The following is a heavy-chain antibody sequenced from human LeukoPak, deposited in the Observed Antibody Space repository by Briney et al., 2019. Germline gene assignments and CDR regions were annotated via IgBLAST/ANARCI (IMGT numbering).Heavy chain of an antibody. CDR2: ISSSSSYI. D-gene: IGHD4-17*01. V-gene: IGHV3-21*01. CDR1: GFTFSSYS. CDR3: ARYIISGDSVFDDRLDP. Sequence: GGSLRLSCAASGFTFSSYSMNWVRQAPGKGLEWVSSISSSSSYIYYADSVKGRFTISRDNSKNSLYLQMNNLRAEDTAVYYCARYIISGDSVFDDRLDPWGQGTLVTVSS. J-gene: IGHJ5*02.